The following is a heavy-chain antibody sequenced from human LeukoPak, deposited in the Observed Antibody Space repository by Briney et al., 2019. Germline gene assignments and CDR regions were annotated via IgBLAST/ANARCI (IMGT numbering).Heavy chain of an antibody. CDR1: GYTFTGYY. J-gene: IGHJ4*02. CDR3: ARVPEQWLVDYFFDY. D-gene: IGHD6-19*01. Sequence: ASVTVSCTASGYTFTGYYMHWVRQAPGQGLEWMGWINPNSGGTNYAQKFQGWVTMTRDTSISTAYMELSRLRSDDTAVYYCARVPEQWLVDYFFDYGGQGTLVTVST. V-gene: IGHV1-2*04. CDR2: INPNSGGT.